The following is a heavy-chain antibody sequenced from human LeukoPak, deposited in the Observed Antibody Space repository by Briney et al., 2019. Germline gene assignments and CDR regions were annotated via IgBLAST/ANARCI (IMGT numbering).Heavy chain of an antibody. V-gene: IGHV3-43*01. D-gene: IGHD7-27*01. CDR3: ARDRTGTYWYFDL. J-gene: IGHJ2*01. Sequence: GGSLRLSCAASGFTFDDYTMHWVRHGPGKGLEWVSLITWDGGYSYYADSVKGRFTVSRDNSKNTLYLQMNSLRAEDTAVYYCARDRTGTYWYFDLWGRGTLVTVSS. CDR2: ITWDGGYS. CDR1: GFTFDDYT.